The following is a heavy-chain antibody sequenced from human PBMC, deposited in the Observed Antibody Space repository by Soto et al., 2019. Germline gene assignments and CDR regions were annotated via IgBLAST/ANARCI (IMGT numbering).Heavy chain of an antibody. J-gene: IGHJ5*02. CDR3: ARVKVVVAANWFDP. D-gene: IGHD2-15*01. V-gene: IGHV4-30-4*01. CDR1: GGSIDSGDYY. Sequence: PSETLSLTCTVSGGSIDSGDYYWSWIRQPPGKGLQWIGHIYYSGSSNYNPSLKSRVSMSIDTSKNQFSLKINSVTAADTAVYFCARVKVVVAANWFDPWGQGTLVTVSS. CDR2: IYYSGSS.